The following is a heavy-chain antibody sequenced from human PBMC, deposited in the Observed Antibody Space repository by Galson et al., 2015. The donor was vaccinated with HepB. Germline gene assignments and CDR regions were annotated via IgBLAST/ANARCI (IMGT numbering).Heavy chain of an antibody. D-gene: IGHD6-13*01. V-gene: IGHV3-30*04. Sequence: SLRLSCAASGFTFSSYAMHWVRQAPGKGLEWVAVISYDGSNKYYADSVKGRFTISRDNSKNTLYLQMNSLRAEDTAVYYCARSTRIAAAGRGAFDIWGQGTMVTVSS. J-gene: IGHJ3*02. CDR2: ISYDGSNK. CDR1: GFTFSSYA. CDR3: ARSTRIAAAGRGAFDI.